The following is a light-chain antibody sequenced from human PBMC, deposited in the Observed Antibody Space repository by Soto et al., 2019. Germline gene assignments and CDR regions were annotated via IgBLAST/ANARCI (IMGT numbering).Light chain of an antibody. CDR3: SSYTSGRVL. CDR2: DVS. J-gene: IGLJ3*02. CDR1: SRDVGNYNF. V-gene: IGLV2-14*01. Sequence: QSALTQPASVSGSPGQAITVSCTGTSRDVGNYNFVSWYQQHPGKAPKVIIYDVSNRPSGVSDRFSASKSGNTAPLTISGLQTEDEAVYFCSSYTSGRVLFGGGTTVTVL.